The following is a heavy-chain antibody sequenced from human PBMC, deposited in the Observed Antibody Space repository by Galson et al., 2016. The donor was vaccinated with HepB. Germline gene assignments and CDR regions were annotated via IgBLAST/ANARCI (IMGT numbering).Heavy chain of an antibody. D-gene: IGHD2-8*01. J-gene: IGHJ4*02. V-gene: IGHV3-72*01. Sequence: SLRLSCAGSGCSFSDHYMDWVRQAPGKGLEWVGRIRNKRKNYIPEYAASVIGRFTISRDDSRNSGDLQMNNLKTEDTAVYYCARMANGADSDWGQGTLVTVSS. CDR3: ARMANGADSD. CDR2: IRNKRKNYIP. CDR1: GCSFSDHY.